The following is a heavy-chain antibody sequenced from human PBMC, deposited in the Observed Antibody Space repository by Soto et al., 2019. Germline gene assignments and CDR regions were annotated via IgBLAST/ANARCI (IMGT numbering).Heavy chain of an antibody. CDR3: AGQRSPEGWFDP. D-gene: IGHD1-1*01. Sequence: PGGSLRLSCAASAISFNTYGVTWVRQATGKGLGWVSTVTVTGGSTYYADSVKGRFTISRDRSNYTVSLLLNSLRVEDTAIYYCAGQRSPEGWFDPWGQGTLVTSPQ. CDR2: VTVTGGST. V-gene: IGHV3-23*01. CDR1: AISFNTYG. J-gene: IGHJ5*02.